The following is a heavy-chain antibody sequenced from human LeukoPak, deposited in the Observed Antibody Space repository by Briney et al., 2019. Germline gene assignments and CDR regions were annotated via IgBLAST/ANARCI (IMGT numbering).Heavy chain of an antibody. D-gene: IGHD2-15*01. CDR1: GFTFSDAW. Sequence: GGSLRLSCVGSGFTFSDAWMSWVRQAPGKGLEWVGRIKSKSDGGTIDYAAPVKGRFTISRDDSRNTLYLQMNSLKTEDTAVYFCTTRRQDGWWGQGTLVTVS. CDR3: TTRRQDGW. CDR2: IKSKSDGGTI. J-gene: IGHJ4*02. V-gene: IGHV3-15*01.